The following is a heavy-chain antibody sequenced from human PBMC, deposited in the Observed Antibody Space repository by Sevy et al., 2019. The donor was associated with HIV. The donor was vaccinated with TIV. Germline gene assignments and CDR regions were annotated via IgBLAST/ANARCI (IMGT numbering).Heavy chain of an antibody. D-gene: IGHD5-12*01. CDR2: IKSEFDGGAI. J-gene: IGHJ6*02. V-gene: IGHV3-15*01. CDR1: GFTFSSAW. Sequence: ESLKISCTASGFTFSSAWMSWVRQAPGKGLEWVGRIKSEFDGGAIDYAAPVKGRFTISREDSKNTMYLQMNSLKTEDTAVYYCITDPAYRGYDEEVINYYFYGMDVWGQGTTVTVSS. CDR3: ITDPAYRGYDEEVINYYFYGMDV.